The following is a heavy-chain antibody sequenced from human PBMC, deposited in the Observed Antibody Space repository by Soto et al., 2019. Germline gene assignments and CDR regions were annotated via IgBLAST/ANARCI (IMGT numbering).Heavy chain of an antibody. CDR3: ARDPQIFDY. CDR1: GYTFTGYG. J-gene: IGHJ4*02. V-gene: IGHV1-18*04. Sequence: ASVKVSCKASGYTFTGYGISWVRQAPGQGLEWMGWISAYNGNTKYAQKFQGRVTMTTDTSTSTAYMELRSLRSDDTAVYYCARDPQIFDYCGKGTLVPVSS. CDR2: ISAYNGNT.